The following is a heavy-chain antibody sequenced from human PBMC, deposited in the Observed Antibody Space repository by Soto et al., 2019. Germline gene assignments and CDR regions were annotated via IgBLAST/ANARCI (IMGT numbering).Heavy chain of an antibody. J-gene: IGHJ3*02. CDR3: SRNMMTTNAFDI. Sequence: SETLALTCAVXGGSFSAYYWSWIRQPPGKGLEWIGEINHSGSTSYNPSLKSRVTISVDTSKNQLSLKLSSVTAADTAVYYCSRNMMTTNAFDIWGQATMVTVS. CDR2: INHSGST. CDR1: GGSFSAYY. D-gene: IGHD3-16*01. V-gene: IGHV4-34*01.